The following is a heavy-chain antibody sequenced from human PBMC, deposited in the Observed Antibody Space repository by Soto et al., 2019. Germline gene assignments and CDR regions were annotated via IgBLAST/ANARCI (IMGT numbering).Heavy chain of an antibody. CDR1: GGSISSYY. D-gene: IGHD3-3*01. J-gene: IGHJ3*02. Sequence: PSETLSLTCTVSGGSISSYYWSWIRQPPGKGLEWIGYIYYSGSTNYIPSLKSRVTISVDTFKNQFSLKLSSVTAADMAVYYCARGRSIFGVATAAFDIWGQGTMVTVSS. CDR2: IYYSGST. CDR3: ARGRSIFGVATAAFDI. V-gene: IGHV4-59*01.